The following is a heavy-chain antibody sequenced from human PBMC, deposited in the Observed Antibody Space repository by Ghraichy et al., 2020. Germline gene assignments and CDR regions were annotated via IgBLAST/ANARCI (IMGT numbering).Heavy chain of an antibody. CDR3: VRDAGQHYYGMDF. V-gene: IGHV3-72*01. J-gene: IGHJ6*02. CDR2: TKNKANSYTT. Sequence: GGSLRLSCAGSGFSFSDHYMDWVRQGPGKGLEWVGRTKNKANSYTTKYAEYVTGRFIISRDKSVNSLYMQMTSLKPEDTAVYYCVRDAGQHYYGMDFWGQGTMVTVSS. CDR1: GFSFSDHY.